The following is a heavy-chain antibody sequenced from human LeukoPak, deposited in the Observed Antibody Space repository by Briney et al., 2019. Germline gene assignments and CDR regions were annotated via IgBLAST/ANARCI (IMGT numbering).Heavy chain of an antibody. J-gene: IGHJ4*02. D-gene: IGHD6-13*01. CDR1: GFTVSSNY. CDR2: IYSGGST. Sequence: GGSLRLSCAASGFTVSSNYMSWVRQAPGKGLEWVSVIYSGGSTYYADSVKGRFTISRDNSKNTVYLQMNNLRADDTAVYYCARTYSSSWYHFDYWGQGTLVTVSS. CDR3: ARTYSSSWYHFDY. V-gene: IGHV3-66*01.